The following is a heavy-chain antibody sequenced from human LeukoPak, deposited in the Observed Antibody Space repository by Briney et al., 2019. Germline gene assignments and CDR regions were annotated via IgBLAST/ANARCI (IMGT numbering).Heavy chain of an antibody. J-gene: IGHJ6*02. D-gene: IGHD6-19*01. Sequence: GGSLRLSCAAFGFTFDDYAMHWVRQAPGKGLEWVSGISWNSGSIGYADSVKGRFTISRDNAKNSLYLQMNSLRAEDTALYYCAKDTGSGRRDYYYGMDVWGQGTTVTVSS. CDR1: GFTFDDYA. V-gene: IGHV3-9*01. CDR3: AKDTGSGRRDYYYGMDV. CDR2: ISWNSGSI.